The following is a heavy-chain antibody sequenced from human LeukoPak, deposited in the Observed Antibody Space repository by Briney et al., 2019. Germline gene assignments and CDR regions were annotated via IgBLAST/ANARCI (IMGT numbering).Heavy chain of an antibody. D-gene: IGHD5-18*01. CDR3: AREVFSYGYPVSEERWFDP. J-gene: IGHJ5*02. CDR2: IYYSGST. CDR1: GGSFSGYY. Sequence: SETLSLTCAVDGGSFSGYYWGWIRQPPGKGLEWIGSIYYSGSTYYNPSLKSRVTISVDTSKNQFSLKLSSVTAADTAVYYCAREVFSYGYPVSEERWFDPWGQGTLVTVSS. V-gene: IGHV4-34*01.